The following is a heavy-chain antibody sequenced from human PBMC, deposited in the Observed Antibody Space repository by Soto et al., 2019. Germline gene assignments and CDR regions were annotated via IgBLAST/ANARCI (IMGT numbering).Heavy chain of an antibody. CDR1: GFTFSSYT. D-gene: IGHD2-15*01. V-gene: IGHV3-21*01. CDR3: ARRPEYCSGGSCYSSPFDY. CDR2: ISTTSSYI. Sequence: PGGSLRLSCAASGFTFSSYTMNWVRQAPGKGLEWVSSISTTSSYIYYADSVKGRFTISRDNAKNSLYLQMNSLRADDTAVYYCARRPEYCSGGSCYSSPFDYWGQGTLVTVSS. J-gene: IGHJ4*02.